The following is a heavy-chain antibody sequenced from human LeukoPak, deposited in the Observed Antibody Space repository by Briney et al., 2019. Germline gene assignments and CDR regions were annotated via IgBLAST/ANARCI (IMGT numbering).Heavy chain of an antibody. J-gene: IGHJ4*02. CDR2: MNIDGSEK. V-gene: IGHV3-7*01. D-gene: IGHD3-10*01. CDR3: ARAGLLWFGESKFDY. CDR1: GFTFSSYW. Sequence: GGSLRLSCAASGFTFSSYWMGWVRQAPGKRLEWVANMNIDGSEKYYVDSVKGRFTISRDNAKNSLYLQMNSLRPEDTAVYYCARAGLLWFGESKFDYWGQGTLVTVSS.